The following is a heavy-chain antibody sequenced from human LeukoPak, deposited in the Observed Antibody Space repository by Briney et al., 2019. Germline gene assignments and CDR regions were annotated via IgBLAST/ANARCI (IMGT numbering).Heavy chain of an antibody. CDR1: GFIFSTYG. Sequence: PGGSLRLSCAASGFIFSTYGMHWVRQAPDKGLEWLAFIWYDGGEKHYADSVKGRFTISRDNSKNTLYLQMNSLRGEDTALYYCAKAELLTNWGQGTLVTVSS. J-gene: IGHJ4*02. V-gene: IGHV3-30*02. D-gene: IGHD3-10*01. CDR3: AKAELLTN. CDR2: IWYDGGEK.